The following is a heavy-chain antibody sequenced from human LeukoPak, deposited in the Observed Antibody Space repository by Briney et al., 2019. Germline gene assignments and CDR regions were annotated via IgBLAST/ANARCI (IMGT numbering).Heavy chain of an antibody. CDR3: ARVTGGWTGNDAFDI. V-gene: IGHV3-21*01. CDR2: ISSSSSYI. J-gene: IGHJ3*02. CDR1: GFTFSSYS. Sequence: GGSLRLSCAASGFTFSSYSMNWVRQAPGKGLEWVSSISSSSSYIYYADSVKGRFTISRDNAKNSLYLQMNSLRAEDTAVYYCARVTGGWTGNDAFDIWGQGTMVTVSS. D-gene: IGHD3/OR15-3a*01.